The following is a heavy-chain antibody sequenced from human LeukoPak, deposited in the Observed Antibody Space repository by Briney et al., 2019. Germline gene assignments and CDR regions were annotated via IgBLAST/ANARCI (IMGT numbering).Heavy chain of an antibody. Sequence: KASETLSLPCTVSGRSLSSSSYYWGWLPHPPGTGLEWIGSIYYSGSTYYNPSLKSRVTISVDTSKKQSSLKLGSVAAADTAVYYWARRVVSGTDYWGQGTLVTVSS. CDR1: GRSLSSSSYY. CDR3: ARRVVSGTDY. V-gene: IGHV4-39*07. CDR2: IYYSGST. D-gene: IGHD1-1*01. J-gene: IGHJ4*02.